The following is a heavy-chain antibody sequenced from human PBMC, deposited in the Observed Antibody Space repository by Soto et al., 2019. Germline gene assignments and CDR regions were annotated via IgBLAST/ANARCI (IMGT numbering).Heavy chain of an antibody. J-gene: IGHJ5*02. Sequence: QVQLQESGPRLVKPSETLSLTCTVSGGSLSNYYWSWIRQPAGKGLEWIGRVYTVGSTNYNPSLESGAKMQIDHSNTQSSLRLTSVPAADTAFYFRGSSPQPHRYPPFDPWGQGSLVTVSS. CDR2: VYTVGST. D-gene: IGHD3-16*02. CDR1: GGSLSNYY. V-gene: IGHV4-4*07. CDR3: GSSPQPHRYPPFDP.